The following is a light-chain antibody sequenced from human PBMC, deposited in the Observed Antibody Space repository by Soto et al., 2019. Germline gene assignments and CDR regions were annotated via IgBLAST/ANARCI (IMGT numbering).Light chain of an antibody. V-gene: IGLV2-23*03. CDR1: SSDIGSSNL. J-gene: IGLJ2*01. Sequence: QSVLTQPASVCGSPGQSITISCTGTSSDIGSSNLVSWYQQHPGKAPKFIIYEGSKRPSGVSNRFSGSKSGNTAFLTISGLQAEDEADYYCCSYAGSNTFDIFGGGTKLTVL. CDR3: CSYAGSNTFDI. CDR2: EGS.